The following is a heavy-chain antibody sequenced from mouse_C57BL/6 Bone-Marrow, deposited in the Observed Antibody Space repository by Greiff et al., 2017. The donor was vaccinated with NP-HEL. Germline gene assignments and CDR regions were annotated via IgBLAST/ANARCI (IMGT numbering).Heavy chain of an antibody. CDR1: GYTFTSYW. CDR3: AREGGYSAFAY. V-gene: IGHV1-64*01. Sequence: QVQLQRPGAELVKPGASVKLSCKASGYTFTSYWMHWVKQRPGQGLEWIGMIHPNSGSTNYNEKFKSKATLTVDKSSSTAYMQLSSLTSEDSAVYYCAREGGYSAFAYWGQGTLVTVSA. CDR2: IHPNSGST. D-gene: IGHD2-12*01. J-gene: IGHJ3*01.